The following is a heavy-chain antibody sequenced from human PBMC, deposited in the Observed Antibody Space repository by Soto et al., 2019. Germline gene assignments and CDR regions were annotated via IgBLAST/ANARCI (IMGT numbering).Heavy chain of an antibody. J-gene: IGHJ4*02. CDR2: IWYDGSIK. V-gene: IGHV3-33*01. Sequence: QVQLVESGGGVVQPGRSLRLSCVASGFAFSTYGIHWVRQAPGKGLEWVAVIWYDGSIKYYADSVKGRFTISRDNSKNTMYLQMNGLRADDSAVYYCARGSGPFDYWGQGTQVTVSS. CDR1: GFAFSTYG. CDR3: ARGSGPFDY. D-gene: IGHD2-15*01.